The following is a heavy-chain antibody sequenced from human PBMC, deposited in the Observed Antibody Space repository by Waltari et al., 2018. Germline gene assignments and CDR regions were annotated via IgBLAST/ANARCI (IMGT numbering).Heavy chain of an antibody. CDR1: GAPINTYS. D-gene: IGHD3-3*01. CDR3: ARDRPNAFWGRYDPLEHYYYMYV. Sequence: QVQLQESGPGLVKPSETLSLTCTVSGAPINTYSWSWIRQPAGKGQEWIGHIYDSGITKYNPSLKSRVTMSVDTSKNQFSLKLSSVTAADTAVYYCARDRPNAFWGRYDPLEHYYYMYVWGKGTTVTISS. CDR2: IYDSGIT. V-gene: IGHV4-4*07. J-gene: IGHJ6*03.